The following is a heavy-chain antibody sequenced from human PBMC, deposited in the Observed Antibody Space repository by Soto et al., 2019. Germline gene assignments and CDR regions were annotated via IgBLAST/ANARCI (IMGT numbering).Heavy chain of an antibody. CDR1: GFTFSSYA. CDR3: ARDSFSGYLYV. J-gene: IGHJ6*04. CDR2: ISSNGGST. Sequence: GGSLRLSCAASGFTFSSYAMHWVRQAPGKGLEYVSAISSNGGSTYYANSVKGRFTISRDNSKNTLYLQMGSLRAEDMAVYYCARDSFSGYLYVWGKGTTVTVSS. V-gene: IGHV3-64*01. D-gene: IGHD3-22*01.